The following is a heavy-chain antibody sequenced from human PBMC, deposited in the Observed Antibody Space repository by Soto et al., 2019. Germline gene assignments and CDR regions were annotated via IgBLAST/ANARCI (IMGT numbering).Heavy chain of an antibody. V-gene: IGHV3-30-3*01. CDR2: ISYDGSNK. Sequence: QVQLVESGGGVVQPGRSLRLSCAASGFTFSSYAMHWVRQAPGKGLEWVAVISYDGSNKYYADSVKGRFTISRDNSKNTLYLHMNSLRAEDTAVYYCAREPTSSSVNVWGQGTLVTVSS. CDR3: AREPTSSSVNV. J-gene: IGHJ4*02. CDR1: GFTFSSYA. D-gene: IGHD6-19*01.